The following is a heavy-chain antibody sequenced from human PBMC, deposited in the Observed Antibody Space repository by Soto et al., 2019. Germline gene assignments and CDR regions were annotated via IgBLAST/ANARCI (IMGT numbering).Heavy chain of an antibody. Sequence: QITLKESGPTLVKPTQTLTLTCTFSGFSLSTSGVGVGWIRQPPGKALEWLALIYWDDDKRYSPSLESRLTITKDTSKNQVVLTMTNMDPVDTATYYCAHVSVTHGQAHYFDYWGQGTLVTVSS. CDR3: AHVSVTHGQAHYFDY. V-gene: IGHV2-5*02. CDR1: GFSLSTSGVG. CDR2: IYWDDDK. D-gene: IGHD4-17*01. J-gene: IGHJ4*02.